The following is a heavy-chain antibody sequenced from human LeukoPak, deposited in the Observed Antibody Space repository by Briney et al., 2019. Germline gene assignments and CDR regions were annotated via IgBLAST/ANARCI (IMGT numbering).Heavy chain of an antibody. D-gene: IGHD5-18*01. CDR1: GGSISSSSYY. J-gene: IGHJ3*02. Sequence: PSETLSLTCTVSGGSISSSSYYWGWIRQPPGKGLEWIGSIYYSGSTYYNPSLKSRVTISVETSKNQFSLKLSSVTAADTAVYYCARAGYSFGILDAFDIWGQGTMVTVSS. V-gene: IGHV4-39*01. CDR2: IYYSGST. CDR3: ARAGYSFGILDAFDI.